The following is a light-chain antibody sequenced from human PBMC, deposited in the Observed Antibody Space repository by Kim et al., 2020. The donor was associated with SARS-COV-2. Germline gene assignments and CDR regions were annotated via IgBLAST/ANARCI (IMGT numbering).Light chain of an antibody. V-gene: IGLV2-14*03. CDR2: DVS. J-gene: IGLJ2*01. CDR3: SSYTGSSTLVV. Sequence: QSALTQPASASGSPGQSITISCTGTSSDVGGYNYVSWYQQHPGKAPKLMIYDVSNRPSGVSNRFSGSKSGNTASLTISGLQAEDEADYYCSSYTGSSTLVVFGGGTQLTVL. CDR1: SSDVGGYNY.